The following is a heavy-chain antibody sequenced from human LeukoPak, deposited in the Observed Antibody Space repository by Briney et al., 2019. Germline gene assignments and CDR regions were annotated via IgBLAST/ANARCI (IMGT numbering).Heavy chain of an antibody. D-gene: IGHD3-22*01. J-gene: IGHJ6*02. V-gene: IGHV1-69*01. Sequence: GSSVKVSCKSSGGTFSSYAISWVRQAPGQGLEWMGGIIPIFGTANYAQKFQGRVTITADESMSTAYMELSRLGSEDTAVYYCARGFDSSGYYRNYYGMDVWGQGTTVTVSS. CDR3: ARGFDSSGYYRNYYGMDV. CDR1: GGTFSSYA. CDR2: IIPIFGTA.